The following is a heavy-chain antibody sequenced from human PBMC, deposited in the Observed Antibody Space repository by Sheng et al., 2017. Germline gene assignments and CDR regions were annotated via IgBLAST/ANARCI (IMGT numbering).Heavy chain of an antibody. CDR1: GGSFSGYY. Sequence: QVQLQQWGAGLLKPSETLSLTCAVYGGSFSGYYWSWIRQPPGKGLEWIGEINHSGSTNYNPSLKSRVTISVDTSKNQFSLKLSSVTAADTAVYYCARLIRGVSSDFDYWGQGTLVTVSS. CDR3: ARLIRGVSSDFDY. CDR2: INHSGST. D-gene: IGHD3-10*01. J-gene: IGHJ4*02. V-gene: IGHV4-34*01.